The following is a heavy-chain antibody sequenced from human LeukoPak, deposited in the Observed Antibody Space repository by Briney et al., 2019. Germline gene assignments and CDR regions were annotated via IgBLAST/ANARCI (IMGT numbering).Heavy chain of an antibody. CDR2: INPNSGGT. V-gene: IGHV1-2*02. Sequence: ASVKVSCKASGYTFTGYYMHWVRQATGQGLEWMGWINPNSGGTNYAQKFQGRVTMTRDTSISTAYMELSRLRSDDTAVYYCARDGQLAAYYYYYMDVWGKGTTVTVSS. CDR3: ARDGQLAAYYYYYMDV. CDR1: GYTFTGYY. J-gene: IGHJ6*03. D-gene: IGHD6-6*01.